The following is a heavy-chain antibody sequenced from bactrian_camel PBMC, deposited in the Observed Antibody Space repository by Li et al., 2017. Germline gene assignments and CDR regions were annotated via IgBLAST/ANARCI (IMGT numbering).Heavy chain of an antibody. D-gene: IGHD7*01. CDR3: AKGRPRLGLVAADLD. J-gene: IGHJ4*01. CDR2: ITASGTT. V-gene: IGHV3S1*01. CDR1: GFTFSTFG. Sequence: HVQLVESGGGLVQPGGSLRLSCAAAGFTFSTFGMTWVRQAPGKKLEWVSSITASGTTSYSNSVRGRFIISRDNAKNTLYLQLDSLSTEDTATYYCAKGRPRLGLVAADLDRGQGTQVTVS.